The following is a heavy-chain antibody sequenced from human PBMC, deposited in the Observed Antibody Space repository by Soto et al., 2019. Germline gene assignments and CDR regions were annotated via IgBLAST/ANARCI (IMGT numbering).Heavy chain of an antibody. CDR1: GGTLSSYA. D-gene: IGHD2-2*01. CDR2: IIPLSGTA. V-gene: IGHV1-69*01. CDR3: ARAQGSSTSLEIYYYYYYGIGV. Sequence: QVQLVQSGAEVKKPGSSVKVSCKASGGTLSSYAISWVRQAPGQGLEWMGGIIPLSGTANYEQKFKGRVTITAYESTSTAYTERSSPRYEDTAVYYCARAQGSSTSLEIYYYYYYGIGVWGQGTTFTVSS. J-gene: IGHJ6*02.